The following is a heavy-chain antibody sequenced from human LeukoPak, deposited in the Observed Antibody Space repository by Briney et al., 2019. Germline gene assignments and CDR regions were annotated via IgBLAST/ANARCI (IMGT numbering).Heavy chain of an antibody. V-gene: IGHV3-23*01. CDR3: AKKGATTGDFDY. J-gene: IGHJ4*02. CDR2: ISGSGGDT. D-gene: IGHD1-26*01. Sequence: GGSLRLSCAASGFTFSNFLMTWVRQAPGKGPEWVSAISGSGGDTYYADSVKGRFTISRDNSKNTLYLQMNSLRAEDTAVYYCAKKGATTGDFDYWGQETLVTVSS. CDR1: GFTFSNFL.